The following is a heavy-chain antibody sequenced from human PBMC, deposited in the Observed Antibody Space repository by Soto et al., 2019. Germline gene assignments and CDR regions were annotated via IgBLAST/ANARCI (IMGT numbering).Heavy chain of an antibody. CDR1: GFTFSNAW. CDR3: TTSYDYGDYYFDY. D-gene: IGHD4-17*01. J-gene: IGHJ4*02. V-gene: IGHV3-15*01. Sequence: GGSLILSCAASGFTFSNAWISWVRQAPGKGLEWVGRIKSKTDGGTTDYAAPVKGRFTISRDDSKNTLYLQMNSLKTEDTAVYYCTTSYDYGDYYFDYWGQGTLVTVSS. CDR2: IKSKTDGGTT.